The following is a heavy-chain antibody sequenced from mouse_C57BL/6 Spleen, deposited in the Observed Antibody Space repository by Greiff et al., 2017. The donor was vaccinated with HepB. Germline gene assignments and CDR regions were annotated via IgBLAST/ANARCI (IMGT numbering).Heavy chain of an antibody. V-gene: IGHV1-9*01. CDR3: ARYSYYYGSSYEYYAMDY. Sequence: VKLMESGAELMKPGASVKLSCKATGYTFTGYWIEWVKQRPGHGLEWIGEILPGSGSTNYNEKFKGKATFTADTSSNTAYMQLSSLTTEDSAIYYCARYSYYYGSSYEYYAMDYWGQGTSVTVSS. J-gene: IGHJ4*01. CDR2: ILPGSGST. D-gene: IGHD1-1*01. CDR1: GYTFTGYW.